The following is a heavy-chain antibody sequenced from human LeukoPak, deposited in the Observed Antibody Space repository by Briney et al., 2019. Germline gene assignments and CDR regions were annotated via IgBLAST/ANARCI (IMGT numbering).Heavy chain of an antibody. D-gene: IGHD2-21*02. J-gene: IGHJ6*02. CDR2: INPSGGST. CDR1: GYTFTSYY. Sequence: ASVKVSCKASGYTFTSYYMHWVRQAPGQGLEWMGIINPSGGSTSYAQKFQGRVTMTRDTSTSTVYMELSSLRSEDTAEYYCARTYCGGDCYSVDYYYYGMDVWGQGTTVTVSS. CDR3: ARTYCGGDCYSVDYYYYGMDV. V-gene: IGHV1-46*01.